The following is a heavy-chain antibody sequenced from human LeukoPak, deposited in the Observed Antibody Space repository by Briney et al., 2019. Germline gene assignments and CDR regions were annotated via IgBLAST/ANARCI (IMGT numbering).Heavy chain of an antibody. V-gene: IGHV4-61*02. CDR3: ARDSSSTSWTFAFDI. CDR1: GGSISSGSYY. D-gene: IGHD2-2*01. Sequence: SQTLSLTCTVSGGSISSGSYYWSWIRQPAGKGLEWIGRIYTSGSTNYNPSLKSRVTISVDTSKNQFSLKLSSVTAADTAVYYCARDSSSTSWTFAFDIWGQGTMVTVSS. CDR2: IYTSGST. J-gene: IGHJ3*02.